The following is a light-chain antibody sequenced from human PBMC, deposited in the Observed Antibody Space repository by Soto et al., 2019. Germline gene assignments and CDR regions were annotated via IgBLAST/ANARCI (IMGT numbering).Light chain of an antibody. CDR2: WAS. CDR1: QSVLYSSNNKNY. V-gene: IGKV4-1*01. J-gene: IGKJ2*01. Sequence: DIVMTQSPDSLAVSLGERATINCKSSQSVLYSSNNKNYLAWYQQKPGQPPKLLIYWASTRESGVPDRFSGSGSGTDFALTTSSLQAEDVAVYYCQQYYSTPYTFGQGTTLEIK. CDR3: QQYYSTPYT.